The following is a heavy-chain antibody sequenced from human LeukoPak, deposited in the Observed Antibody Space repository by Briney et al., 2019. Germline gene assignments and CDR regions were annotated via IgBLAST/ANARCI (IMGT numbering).Heavy chain of an antibody. CDR1: RFSFNSYA. V-gene: IGHV3-30*04. D-gene: IGHD6-6*01. CDR3: VSLGYSSSSVRY. Sequence: GRSLRLSCAASRFSFNSYAMHWVRQAPGKGLEWVAIISYDGGNKYYADSVKGRFTISRDNSKNTLYLQMNSLRAEDTAVYFCVSLGYSSSSVRYWGQGTLVTVSS. CDR2: ISYDGGNK. J-gene: IGHJ4*02.